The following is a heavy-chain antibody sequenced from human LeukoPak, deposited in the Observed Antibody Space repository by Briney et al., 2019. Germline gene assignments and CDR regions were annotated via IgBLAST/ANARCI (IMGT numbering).Heavy chain of an antibody. D-gene: IGHD3-9*01. CDR3: ARVEYDILTGFPLFDY. Sequence: PGGSLRLSCAASGFTFSSYSMNWVRQAPGKGLEWVSSISSSSSYIYYADSVKGRFTISRDNAKNSLYLQMNSLRAEDTAVYYCARVEYDILTGFPLFDYWGQGTLVTVSS. CDR1: GFTFSSYS. CDR2: ISSSSSYI. V-gene: IGHV3-21*01. J-gene: IGHJ4*02.